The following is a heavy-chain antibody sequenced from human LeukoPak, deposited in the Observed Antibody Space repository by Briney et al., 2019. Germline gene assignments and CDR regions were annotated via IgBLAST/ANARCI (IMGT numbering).Heavy chain of an antibody. J-gene: IGHJ4*02. CDR2: ISYDGSNK. CDR3: AKEVGYSYGSDQYYFGY. CDR1: GFTFSSYG. V-gene: IGHV3-30*18. D-gene: IGHD5-18*01. Sequence: PGRSLRLSCAASGFTFSSYGMHWVRQAPGKGLEWVAVISYDGSNKYYADSVKGRFTISRDNSKNTLYLQMNSLRAEDTAVYYCAKEVGYSYGSDQYYFGYWGQGTLVTVSS.